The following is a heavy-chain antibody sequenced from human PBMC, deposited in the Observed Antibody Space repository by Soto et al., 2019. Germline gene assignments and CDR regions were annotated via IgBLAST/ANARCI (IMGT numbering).Heavy chain of an antibody. CDR1: GGSFSGFY. Sequence: QVQLQQWGAGQLEPSETLSLTCTVYGGSFSGFYWSWIRQPPGKGLEWIGEINHSGSTNYNPSLKSRVTISLDTSKNQFSLKLSTVTAADTAVYYCARGVTLMTVWGQGTLVTVSS. CDR3: ARGVTLMTV. CDR2: INHSGST. V-gene: IGHV4-34*01. D-gene: IGHD3-22*01. J-gene: IGHJ4*02.